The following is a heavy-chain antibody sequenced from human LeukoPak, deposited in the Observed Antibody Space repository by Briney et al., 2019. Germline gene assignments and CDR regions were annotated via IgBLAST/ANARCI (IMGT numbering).Heavy chain of an antibody. D-gene: IGHD2-21*02. CDR3: ARDVTDY. J-gene: IGHJ4*02. CDR2: IYHRGST. CDR1: GGSISTYY. V-gene: IGHV4-59*12. Sequence: SETLSLTCAVSGGSISTYYWNWIRQPPGKGLEWIGYIYHRGSTHYNPSLKSRVTISVDTSKNQFSLKLSSVTAADTAVYYCARDVTDYWGQGTLVTVSS.